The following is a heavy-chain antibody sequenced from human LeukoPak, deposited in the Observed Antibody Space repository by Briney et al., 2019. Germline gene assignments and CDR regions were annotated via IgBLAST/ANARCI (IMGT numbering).Heavy chain of an antibody. CDR1: GGSFSGDF. Sequence: SETLSLTCAVYGGSFSGDFWSWIRQSPGKGLEWIGEINHGGSTTYNPSLQSRVTMSVDTSTNQISLKMTSVTAADTAVYFCARGEDFERYYLAYWGQGTLVTVSS. CDR3: ARGEDFERYYLAY. CDR2: INHGGST. J-gene: IGHJ4*02. D-gene: IGHD3-9*01. V-gene: IGHV4-34*01.